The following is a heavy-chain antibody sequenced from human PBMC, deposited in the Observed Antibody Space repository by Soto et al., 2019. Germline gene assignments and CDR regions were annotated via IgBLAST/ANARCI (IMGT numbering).Heavy chain of an antibody. D-gene: IGHD6-13*01. CDR1: GYTFTNYG. CDR2: ISGYNGNT. J-gene: IGHJ1*01. V-gene: IGHV1-18*01. Sequence: QVQLVQSGVEVKKPGASVKLSCKASGYTFTNYGISWVRQAPGQGPEWMGWISGYNGNTKYAQTLQGRVTMTTDTSTSTVCMELRSLRLDDTAVYYCARGGSSWSAEYYQHWGQGTLVIVSS. CDR3: ARGGSSWSAEYYQH.